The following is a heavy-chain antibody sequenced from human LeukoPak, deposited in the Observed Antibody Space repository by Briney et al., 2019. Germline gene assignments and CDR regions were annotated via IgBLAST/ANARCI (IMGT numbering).Heavy chain of an antibody. CDR3: ARAKGSGSYFEIYYFDY. CDR2: ISSSSSYI. Sequence: GGSLRLSCAASGFTFSSYGMSWVRQAPGKGLEWVSSISSSSSYIYYADSVKGRFTISRDNAKNSLYLQMNSLRAEDTAVYYCARAKGSGSYFEIYYFDYWGQGTLVTVSS. J-gene: IGHJ4*02. D-gene: IGHD3-10*01. V-gene: IGHV3-21*01. CDR1: GFTFSSYG.